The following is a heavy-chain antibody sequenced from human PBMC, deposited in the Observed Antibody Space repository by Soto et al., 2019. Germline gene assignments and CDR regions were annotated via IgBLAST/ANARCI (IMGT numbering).Heavy chain of an antibody. D-gene: IGHD6-19*01. CDR2: ISGTGRST. V-gene: IGHV3-23*01. Sequence: EVQVWESGGGLVQPGGSLRLSCAASGFTFSNCAMSWVRQAPGKGLEWVSGISGTGRSTFYADSVKDRFTISRDNSKNTVYLQMSSLRAEDTAVYFCAKGNTSGWYFFDYWGQGTLVTVSS. J-gene: IGHJ4*02. CDR1: GFTFSNCA. CDR3: AKGNTSGWYFFDY.